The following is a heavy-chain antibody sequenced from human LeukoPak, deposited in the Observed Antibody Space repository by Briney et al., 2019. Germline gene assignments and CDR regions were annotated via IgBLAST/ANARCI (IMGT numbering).Heavy chain of an antibody. CDR1: GYTFTGYY. Sequence: ASVKVSSTASGYTFTGYYMHWVRQAPGQGLEWMGWINANSGGTNYAQKFQGRVTMTRDTSISTAYMELSRLRSDDTAVDYCARGLSGWTPNDAFDIWGQGTMVTVSS. CDR3: ARGLSGWTPNDAFDI. D-gene: IGHD6-19*01. CDR2: INANSGGT. J-gene: IGHJ3*02. V-gene: IGHV1-2*02.